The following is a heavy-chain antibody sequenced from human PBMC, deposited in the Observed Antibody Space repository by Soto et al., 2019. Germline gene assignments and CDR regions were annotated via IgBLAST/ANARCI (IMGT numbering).Heavy chain of an antibody. CDR2: IYYSGST. V-gene: IGHV4-31*11. D-gene: IGHD4-17*01. Sequence: PSETLSLTCAVSGGSISRGGYSWSWIRQPPGKGLEWIGYIYYSGSTYYNPSLKSRVTISVDTSKNQFSLKLSSVTAADTAVYYCASSSQSAVTTFVYWGQGTRVTVPS. J-gene: IGHJ4*02. CDR3: ASSSQSAVTTFVY. CDR1: GGSISRGGYS.